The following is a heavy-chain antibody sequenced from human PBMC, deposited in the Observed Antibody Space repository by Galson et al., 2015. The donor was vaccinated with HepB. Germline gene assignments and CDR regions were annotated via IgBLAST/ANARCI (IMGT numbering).Heavy chain of an antibody. D-gene: IGHD5-18*01. CDR2: ISSSGSTI. J-gene: IGHJ6*03. CDR3: ARDLNSYGFYYYMDV. V-gene: IGHV3-48*03. CDR1: GFTFSSYE. Sequence: SLRLSCAASGFTFSSYEMNWVRQAPGKGLEWVSYISSSGSTIYYADSVKGRFTISRDNAKNSLYLQMNSLRAEDTAVYYCARDLNSYGFYYYMDVWGKGTTVTVSS.